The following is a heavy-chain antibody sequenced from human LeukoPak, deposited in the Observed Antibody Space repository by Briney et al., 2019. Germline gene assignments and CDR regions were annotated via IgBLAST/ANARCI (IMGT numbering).Heavy chain of an antibody. CDR2: ISGSGDYT. J-gene: IGHJ6*03. Sequence: PGGSLRLSCAASGFTFSSYAMSWVRQAPGKGLEWVSGISGSGDYTYYADSLKGRFTISRDNAKSSLYLQMNSLRAEDTAVYYCARVFRDSYYYYYMDVWGKGTTVTVSS. CDR3: ARVFRDSYYYYYMDV. V-gene: IGHV3-23*01. CDR1: GFTFSSYA.